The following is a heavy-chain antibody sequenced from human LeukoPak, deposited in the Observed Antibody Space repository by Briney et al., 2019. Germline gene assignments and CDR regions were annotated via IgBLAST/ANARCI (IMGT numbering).Heavy chain of an antibody. J-gene: IGHJ4*02. V-gene: IGHV1-2*02. CDR2: INPNSGGT. CDR3: ARGGTLRSLGFDY. Sequence: ASVKVSCKASGYTFSGYYMHWVRQAPGQGLEWMGWINPNSGGTNYAQKFQGRVTMTRDTSISTAYMEMRRLRSDDTAVYYCARGGTLRSLGFDYWGQGTLVTVSS. D-gene: IGHD3-3*01. CDR1: GYTFSGYY.